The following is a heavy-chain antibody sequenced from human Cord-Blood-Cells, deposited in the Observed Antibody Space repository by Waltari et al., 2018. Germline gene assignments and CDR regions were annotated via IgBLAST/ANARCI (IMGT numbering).Heavy chain of an antibody. CDR3: ARVNQPNYDSSGYYFDY. Sequence: SGAEVKKPGASVKVSCKASGYTFTSYYMHWVRQAPGQGLEWMGIINPSGGSTSYAQKFQGRVTMTRDTSTSTVYMGLSSLRSEDTAVYYCARVNQPNYDSSGYYFDYWGQGTLVTVSS. D-gene: IGHD3-22*01. CDR1: GYTFTSYY. V-gene: IGHV1-46*01. J-gene: IGHJ4*02. CDR2: INPSGGST.